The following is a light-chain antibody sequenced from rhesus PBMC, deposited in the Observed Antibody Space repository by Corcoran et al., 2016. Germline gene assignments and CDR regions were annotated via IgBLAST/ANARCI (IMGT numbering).Light chain of an antibody. CDR1: QGIINY. CDR2: YAY. V-gene: IGKV1-66*01. J-gene: IGKJ3*01. Sequence: DIQMTQSPSSLSASVGDRVTITCRASQGIINYLSWYQQKPGKAPKPLFYYAYTLETGLPSRFSGSRSGTDYTLTISSLQPEDIATYYCQQYNNSPFTFCPGTKLDIK. CDR3: QQYNNSPFT.